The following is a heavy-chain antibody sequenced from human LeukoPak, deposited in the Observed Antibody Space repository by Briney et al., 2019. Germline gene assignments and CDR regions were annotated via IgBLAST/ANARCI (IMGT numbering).Heavy chain of an antibody. CDR3: ARLVKSRGFFFYY. Sequence: GGSLRLSCAASGFTVSSNYMSWVRQAPGRGLEWVSVIYSGGSTYYADSVKGRFTISRHNSKNTLYLQMNSLRAEDTAVYYCARLVKSRGFFFYYWGQGTLVTVSS. V-gene: IGHV3-53*04. CDR1: GFTVSSNY. J-gene: IGHJ4*02. D-gene: IGHD3-10*01. CDR2: IYSGGST.